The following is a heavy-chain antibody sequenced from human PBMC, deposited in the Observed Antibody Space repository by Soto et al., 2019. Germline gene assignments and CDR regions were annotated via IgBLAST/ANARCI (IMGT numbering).Heavy chain of an antibody. J-gene: IGHJ3*02. CDR3: AKEWGERDIVVVPAYDAFDI. V-gene: IGHV3-23*01. Sequence: EVQLLESGGGLVQPGGSLRLSCAASGFTFSSYAMSWVRQAPGKGLEWVSAISGSGGSTYYADSVKGRFTISRDNSKKALYLQMNSLRAEDTAVYYCAKEWGERDIVVVPAYDAFDIWGQGTMVTVSS. CDR2: ISGSGGST. D-gene: IGHD2-2*01. CDR1: GFTFSSYA.